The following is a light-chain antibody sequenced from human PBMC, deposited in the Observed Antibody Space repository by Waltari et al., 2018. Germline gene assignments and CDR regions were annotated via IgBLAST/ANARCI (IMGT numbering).Light chain of an antibody. CDR3: LVYMGSGIWV. CDR2: KAN. V-gene: IGLV8-61*01. CDR1: SGSLSTNSY. J-gene: IGLJ3*02. Sequence: QTVVTQEPSLSVSPGGTVTLTCALSSGSLSTNSYVTRYQQTPGQPPRTLMYKANIRSAGVPDRFSGSSLGNKAALTITGAQADDESDYYCLVYMGSGIWVFGGGTKLTVL.